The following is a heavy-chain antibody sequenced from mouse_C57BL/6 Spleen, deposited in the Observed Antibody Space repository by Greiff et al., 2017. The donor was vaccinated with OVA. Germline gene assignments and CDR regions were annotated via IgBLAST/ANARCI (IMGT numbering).Heavy chain of an antibody. Sequence: VKLQESGPGLVQPSQRLSITCTVSGFSLTSYGVHWVRQSPGTGLEWLGVIWSGGSTDYHAAFISRLSISKDNSKSQVFFKMNSLQANDTAIYYCARGGYYAMDYWGQGTSVTVSS. CDR1: GFSLTSYG. CDR3: ARGGYYAMDY. V-gene: IGHV2-2*02. J-gene: IGHJ4*01. CDR2: IWSGGST.